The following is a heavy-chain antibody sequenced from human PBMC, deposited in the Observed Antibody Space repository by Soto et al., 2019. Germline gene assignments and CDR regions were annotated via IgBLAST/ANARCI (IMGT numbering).Heavy chain of an antibody. CDR3: ARDPATAYSSSSFDY. CDR2: ISAYDGNT. V-gene: IGHV1-18*04. CDR1: GYTFTTYG. D-gene: IGHD6-6*01. Sequence: ASVKVSCKASGYTFTTYGITWLRQAPGQGLEWMGWISAYDGNTNYAQKFQGRVSMTTDPSTNTAYMELRSLRSDDTAVYYCARDPATAYSSSSFDYWGQGTLVTSPQ. J-gene: IGHJ4*02.